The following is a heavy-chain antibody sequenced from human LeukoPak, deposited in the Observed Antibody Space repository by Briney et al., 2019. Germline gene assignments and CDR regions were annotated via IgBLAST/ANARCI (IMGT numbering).Heavy chain of an antibody. D-gene: IGHD3-3*01. V-gene: IGHV3-23*01. CDR2: ISGSGGST. J-gene: IGHJ4*02. CDR1: GFTFSSYA. CDR3: AKDIGITIFGVVPFDY. Sequence: GGSLRLSCAASGFTFSSYAMSWVRQAPGKGLEWVSAISGSGGSTYYADSVKGRFTISRDNSKNTLYLQMNSLRAEDKAVYYCAKDIGITIFGVVPFDYWGQGTLVTVSS.